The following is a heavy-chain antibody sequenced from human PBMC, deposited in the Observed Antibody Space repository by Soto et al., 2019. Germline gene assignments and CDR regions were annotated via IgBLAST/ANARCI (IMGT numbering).Heavy chain of an antibody. D-gene: IGHD5-12*01. Sequence: AAVKVSCKASGGTFSSYAISWVRQAPGQGLEWMGGIIPIFGTANYAQKIQGRVTITADESTSTAYMELSSLRSEDKAVYYSESSGGYDYYWFDTWGQGTLVTVSS. CDR1: GGTFSSYA. CDR2: IIPIFGTA. CDR3: ESSGGYDYYWFDT. V-gene: IGHV1-69*13. J-gene: IGHJ5*02.